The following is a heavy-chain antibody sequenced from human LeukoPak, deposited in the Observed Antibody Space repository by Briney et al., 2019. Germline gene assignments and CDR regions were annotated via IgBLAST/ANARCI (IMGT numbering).Heavy chain of an antibody. V-gene: IGHV1-2*02. Sequence: ASVTVSCTASGYTFTGYYLHWVRQAPGQGLEWMGWISPNSGATNYAQKFQGRVTMTRDTSISTAYMEVSRLRSDDTAVYYCARGGVRPGLWFDPWGQGTLVTVSS. CDR1: GYTFTGYY. D-gene: IGHD3-10*02. CDR2: ISPNSGAT. J-gene: IGHJ5*02. CDR3: ARGGVRPGLWFDP.